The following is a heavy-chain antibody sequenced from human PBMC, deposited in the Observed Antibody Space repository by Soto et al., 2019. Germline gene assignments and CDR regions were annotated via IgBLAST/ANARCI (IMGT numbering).Heavy chain of an antibody. Sequence: ASVQVSCKASGYTFTGYYMHWVRQAPGQGLEWMGWINPNSGGTNYAQKFQGRVAMTRGTSISTAYMELSRLRSDETAVYYCAGEAYIAARPNRFDPWGQ. CDR2: INPNSGGT. D-gene: IGHD6-6*01. J-gene: IGHJ5*02. V-gene: IGHV1-2*02. CDR3: AGEAYIAARPNRFDP. CDR1: GYTFTGYY.